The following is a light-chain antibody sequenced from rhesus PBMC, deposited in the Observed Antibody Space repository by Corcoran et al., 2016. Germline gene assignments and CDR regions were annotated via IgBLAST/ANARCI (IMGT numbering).Light chain of an antibody. J-gene: IGKJ3*01. Sequence: EIVMTQSPATLSLSPGERATLSCRASQSVRSYLAWYQQKPGQAPRLLIYHASSRATGTHDRFIGSGSGTDFTLTISSLEPEDFAVYYCQETSNFFTFGPGTKLDI. CDR3: QETSNFFT. V-gene: IGKV3-31*02. CDR2: HAS. CDR1: QSVRSY.